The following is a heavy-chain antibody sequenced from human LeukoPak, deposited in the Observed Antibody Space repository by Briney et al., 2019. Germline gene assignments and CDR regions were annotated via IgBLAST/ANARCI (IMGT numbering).Heavy chain of an antibody. CDR1: GYTFTGYY. J-gene: IGHJ4*02. CDR2: INPNSGGT. D-gene: IGHD6-19*01. Sequence: GASVKVSCKASGYTFTGYYMHWVRQAPGQGLEWMGWINPNSGGTNYAQKFQGRVTMTRDTSISTAYMELSRLRPDDTAVYYCARGIAVAGTIGDYWGQGTLVTVSS. CDR3: ARGIAVAGTIGDY. V-gene: IGHV1-2*02.